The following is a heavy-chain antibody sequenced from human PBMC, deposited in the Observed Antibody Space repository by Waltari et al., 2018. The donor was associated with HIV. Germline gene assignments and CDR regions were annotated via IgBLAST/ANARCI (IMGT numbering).Heavy chain of an antibody. CDR1: GGSISSSSYY. D-gene: IGHD3-10*01. CDR2: IYYSGRT. CDR3: AREAMVRGPPELLYYYYYGMDV. J-gene: IGHJ6*02. V-gene: IGHV4-39*07. Sequence: QLQLQESGPGLVKPSETLSLTCTVSGGSISSSSYYWGWIRQPPGKGLEWIGSIYYSGRTYYNPSLKSRVTISVDTSKNQFSLKLSSVTAADTAVYYCAREAMVRGPPELLYYYYYGMDVWGQGTTVTVSS.